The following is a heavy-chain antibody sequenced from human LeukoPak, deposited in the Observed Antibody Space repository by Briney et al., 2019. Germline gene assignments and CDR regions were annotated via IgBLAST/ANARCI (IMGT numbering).Heavy chain of an antibody. V-gene: IGHV1-24*01. D-gene: IGHD3-22*01. CDR3: ATDLATVVIITNY. Sequence: GATVKVSCKVSGYTLSELSMHWVRQAPGKGLEWMGGYDPEDAETIYAQKFQGRVTMTEDTSTDTAYMEISSLRADDTAVYYCATDLATVVIITNYWGQGTLVTVPS. J-gene: IGHJ4*02. CDR2: YDPEDAET. CDR1: GYTLSELS.